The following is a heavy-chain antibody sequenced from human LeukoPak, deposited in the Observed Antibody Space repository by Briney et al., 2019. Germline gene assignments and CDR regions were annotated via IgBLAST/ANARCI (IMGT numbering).Heavy chain of an antibody. CDR1: GFTFSSYW. CDR3: AKDPRDSSGYYPSRDFDY. D-gene: IGHD3-22*01. V-gene: IGHV3-74*01. J-gene: IGHJ4*02. Sequence: PGGSLRLSCAASGFTFSSYWMHWVRQAPGKGLVWVSRINSDGSSTSYADSVKGRFTISRDNAKNTLYLQMNSLRAEDTAVYYCAKDPRDSSGYYPSRDFDYWGQGTLVTVSS. CDR2: INSDGSST.